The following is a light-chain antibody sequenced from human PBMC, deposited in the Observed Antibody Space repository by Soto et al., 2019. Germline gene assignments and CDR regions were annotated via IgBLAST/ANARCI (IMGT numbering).Light chain of an antibody. CDR1: SSNIETNT. CDR2: SDD. CDR3: CSYAGGSTYL. V-gene: IGLV1-44*01. J-gene: IGLJ1*01. Sequence: QSVLTQPPSASGTPGQTVTISCSGSSSNIETNTVTWYQQLPGTAPKLLIYSDDQRPSGVPDRFSGSKSGTSASLAISGLQAEDEADYFCCSYAGGSTYLFGTGTKVTVL.